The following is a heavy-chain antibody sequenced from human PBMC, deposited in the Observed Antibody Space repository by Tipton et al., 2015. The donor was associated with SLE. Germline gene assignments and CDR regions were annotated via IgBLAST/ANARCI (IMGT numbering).Heavy chain of an antibody. CDR1: GFTLGNYW. CDR3: ARDLSGNDY. Sequence: VQLVQSGGGLVQPGGSLILSCAASGFTLGNYWMSWVRQAPGKRLEWVANINQDGSEKYYVDSVKGRFTISRDNGKKSLYLQMNSLRAEDTAMYYCARDLSGNDYWGQGTLVTVSS. D-gene: IGHD6-19*01. J-gene: IGHJ4*02. CDR2: INQDGSEK. V-gene: IGHV3-7*01.